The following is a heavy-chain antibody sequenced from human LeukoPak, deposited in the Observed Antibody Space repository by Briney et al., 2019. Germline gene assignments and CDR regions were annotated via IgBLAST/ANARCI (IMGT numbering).Heavy chain of an antibody. CDR3: AKARTVVTPDYFDY. D-gene: IGHD4-23*01. J-gene: IGHJ4*02. CDR2: IRYDGSNK. CDR1: GFTFSDYY. V-gene: IGHV3-30*02. Sequence: GGSLRLSCAASGFTFSDYYMSWIRQAPGKGLEWVAFIRYDGSNKYYADSVKGRFTISRDNSKNTLYLQMNSLRAEDTAVYYCAKARTVVTPDYFDYWGQGTLVTVSS.